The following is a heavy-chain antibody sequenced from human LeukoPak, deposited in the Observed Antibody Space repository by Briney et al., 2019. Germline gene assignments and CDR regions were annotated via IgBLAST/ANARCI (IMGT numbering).Heavy chain of an antibody. J-gene: IGHJ4*02. CDR2: IRYDGSNK. CDR3: AKGRDTAMVTIDY. CDR1: GFTSSSYG. V-gene: IGHV3-30*02. D-gene: IGHD5-18*01. Sequence: GGSLRLSCAASGFTSSSYGMHWVRQAPGKGLEWVAFIRYDGSNKYYADSVKGRFTISRDNSKNTLYLQMNSLRAEDTAVYYCAKGRDTAMVTIDYWGQGTLVTVSS.